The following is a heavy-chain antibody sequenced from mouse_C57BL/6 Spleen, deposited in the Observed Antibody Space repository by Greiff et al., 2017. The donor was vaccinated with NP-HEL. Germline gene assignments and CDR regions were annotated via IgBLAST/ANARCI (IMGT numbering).Heavy chain of an antibody. J-gene: IGHJ3*01. V-gene: IGHV7-3*01. CDR2: IRNKANGYTT. D-gene: IGHD3-3*01. Sequence: EVKLMESGGGLVQPGGSLSLSCAASGFTFTDYYMSWVRQPPGKALEWLGFIRNKANGYTTEYSASVKGRFTISRDNSQSILYLQMNALRAEDSATYYCARYSSLGWFAYWGQGTLVTVSA. CDR3: ARYSSLGWFAY. CDR1: GFTFTDYY.